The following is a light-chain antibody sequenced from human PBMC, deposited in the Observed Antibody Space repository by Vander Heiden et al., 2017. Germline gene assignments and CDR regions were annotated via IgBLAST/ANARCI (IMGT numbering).Light chain of an antibody. CDR2: GAS. Sequence: DIQMTQSPSSLSASVGDRLTITCRASQSFGNYLNWYQQKPGKAPKLLIYGASSGSGSGTDLTLTISNLQPEDFATYYCRQSYYTPWTFGQGTKVEVK. CDR3: RQSYYTPWT. V-gene: IGKV1-39*01. J-gene: IGKJ1*01. CDR1: QSFGNY.